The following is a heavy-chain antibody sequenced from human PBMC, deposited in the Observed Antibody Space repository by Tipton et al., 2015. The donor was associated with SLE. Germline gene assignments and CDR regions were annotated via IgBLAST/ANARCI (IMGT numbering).Heavy chain of an antibody. CDR2: IYYSGST. CDR3: ARLPVADDAFDI. CDR1: GGSISSYY. Sequence: GLVKPSETLSLTCTVSGGSISSYYWSWIRQPPGKGLEWIGYIYYSGSTNYNPSLKSRVTISVDTSKNQFSLKLSSVTAADTAVYYCARLPVADDAFDIWGQGTMVTVSS. D-gene: IGHD6-19*01. V-gene: IGHV4-59*12. J-gene: IGHJ3*02.